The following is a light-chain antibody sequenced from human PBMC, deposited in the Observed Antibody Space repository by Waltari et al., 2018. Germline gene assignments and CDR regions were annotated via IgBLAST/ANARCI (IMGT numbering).Light chain of an antibody. CDR1: SLPLRY. CDR2: KDS. V-gene: IGLV3-1*01. Sequence: SSELTQPPAVSVSPGQTATIPCSGPSLPLRYVSWYQQRPGQSPVMVIYKDSKRPSGIPERFSASTSGNTATLIISGTQAMDEAGYYCQTWFTTAAVFGGGTKLTVL. CDR3: QTWFTTAAV. J-gene: IGLJ3*02.